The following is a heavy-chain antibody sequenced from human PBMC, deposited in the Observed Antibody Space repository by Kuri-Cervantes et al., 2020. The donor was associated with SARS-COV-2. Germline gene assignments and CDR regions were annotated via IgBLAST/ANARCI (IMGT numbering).Heavy chain of an antibody. J-gene: IGHJ3*02. CDR2: ISRTSGTI. V-gene: IGHV3-48*01. CDR3: ARGGDSSGYYYEPAFDI. D-gene: IGHD3-22*01. CDR1: GFTFSLYN. Sequence: GESLKISCAASGFTFSLYNVNWVRQVPGKGLEWISYISRTSGTIYYADSVKGRFTISRDNSKNTLYLQMNSLRAEDTAVYYCARGGDSSGYYYEPAFDIWGQGTMVTVSS.